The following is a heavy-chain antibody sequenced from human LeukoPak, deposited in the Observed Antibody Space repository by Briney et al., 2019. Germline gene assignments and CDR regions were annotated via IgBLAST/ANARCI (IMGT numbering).Heavy chain of an antibody. CDR2: ISYDGSNK. D-gene: IGHD3-22*01. CDR1: GFTFSSYA. V-gene: IGHV3-30-3*01. Sequence: GRSLRLSCAASGFTFSSYAMHWVRQAPGKGLEWVAVISYDGSNKYYADSVKGRFTIPRDNSKNTLYLQMNSLRAEDTAVYYCARDGGSGYYYSFDYWGQGTLVTVSS. CDR3: ARDGGSGYYYSFDY. J-gene: IGHJ4*02.